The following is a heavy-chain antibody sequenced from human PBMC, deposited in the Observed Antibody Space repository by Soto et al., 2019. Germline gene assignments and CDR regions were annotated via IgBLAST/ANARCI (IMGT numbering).Heavy chain of an antibody. V-gene: IGHV3-64*01. Sequence: EVQLVESGGGLVQPGGSLRLSCAASGFTFSSYATHWVRQAPGKGLEYVSAISSNGGSTYYANSVKGRFTISRDNSKNTLYLQMGSLRAEYMAVYYCARSGVYGDSRHHPDWYFDLWGRGTLVTVSS. CDR2: ISSNGGST. D-gene: IGHD4-17*01. CDR1: GFTFSSYA. CDR3: ARSGVYGDSRHHPDWYFDL. J-gene: IGHJ2*01.